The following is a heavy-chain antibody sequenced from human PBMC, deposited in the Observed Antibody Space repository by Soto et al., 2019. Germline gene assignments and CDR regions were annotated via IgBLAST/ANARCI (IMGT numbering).Heavy chain of an antibody. D-gene: IGHD3-16*02. Sequence: GGSLRLSCAASGFTFSSYGMHWVRQAPGKGLEWVAVISYDGSNKYYADSVKGRFTISRDNSKNTLYLQMNSLRAEDTAVYYCAKSHYDYIWGSYRSHFDYWGQGTLVTVSS. V-gene: IGHV3-30*18. CDR1: GFTFSSYG. CDR2: ISYDGSNK. CDR3: AKSHYDYIWGSYRSHFDY. J-gene: IGHJ4*02.